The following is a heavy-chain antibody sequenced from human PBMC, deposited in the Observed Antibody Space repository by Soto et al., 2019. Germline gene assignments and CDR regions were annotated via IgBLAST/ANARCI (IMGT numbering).Heavy chain of an antibody. CDR1: GFTFSSYA. D-gene: IGHD3-9*01. J-gene: IGHJ3*02. CDR2: ISGSGGST. Sequence: GGSLILSCAASGFTFSSYAMSWVRQAPGKGLEWVSAISGSGGSTYYADSVKGRFTISRDNSKNTLYLQMNSLRAEDTAVYYCAKDGSFYDIPFDIWGQGTMVTVSS. V-gene: IGHV3-23*01. CDR3: AKDGSFYDIPFDI.